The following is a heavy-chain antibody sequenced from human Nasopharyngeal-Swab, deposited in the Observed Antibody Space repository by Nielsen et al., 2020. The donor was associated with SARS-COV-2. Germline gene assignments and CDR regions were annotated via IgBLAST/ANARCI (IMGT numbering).Heavy chain of an antibody. CDR2: ISGGGGGT. CDR3: AKAPYLRGLDV. J-gene: IGHJ6*02. D-gene: IGHD2-21*01. Sequence: GESLKICCAAAGFTFGNYGMTWVRQPPGKGLAWVSAISGGGGGTYYADSVKGRFTISRDNSKRTLYLQMNSLRAKDTALYYCAKAPYLRGLDVWGQGTTVTVSS. V-gene: IGHV3-23*01. CDR1: GFTFGNYG.